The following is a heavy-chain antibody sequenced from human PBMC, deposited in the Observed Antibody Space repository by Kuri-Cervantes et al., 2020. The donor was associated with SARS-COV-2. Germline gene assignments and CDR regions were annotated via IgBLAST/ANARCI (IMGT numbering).Heavy chain of an antibody. J-gene: IGHJ3*02. CDR1: GFTFTSSA. Sequence: SVKVSCKASGFTFTSSAVQWVRQARGQRLEWIGWIVVGSGNTNYAQKFQERVTITRDMSTSTAYMELSNLRSEDTAVYYCASEAYSSGNRLISYAFDIWGQGTMVTVSS. CDR2: IVVGSGNT. D-gene: IGHD6-19*01. V-gene: IGHV1-58*01. CDR3: ASEAYSSGNRLISYAFDI.